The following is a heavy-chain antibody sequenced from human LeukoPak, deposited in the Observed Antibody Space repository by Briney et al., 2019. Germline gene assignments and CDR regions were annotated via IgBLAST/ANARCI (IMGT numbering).Heavy chain of an antibody. CDR3: ASNYDILTGWVALPYYYYYMDG. V-gene: IGHV1-69*05. Sequence: GASVKVSCKASGGTFSSYAISWVRQAPAQGLEWMGGIIPIFGTANYAQKFQGRVTITTDEATSTAYMELSSLRSEDTAVYYCASNYDILTGWVALPYYYYYMDGWGKGTTVTASS. J-gene: IGHJ6*03. CDR2: IIPIFGTA. CDR1: GGTFSSYA. D-gene: IGHD3-9*01.